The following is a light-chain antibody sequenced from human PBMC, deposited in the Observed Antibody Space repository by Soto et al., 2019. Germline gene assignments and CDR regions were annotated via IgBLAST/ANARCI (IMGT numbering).Light chain of an antibody. CDR3: QQYGTSPRT. CDR1: QSVRSSY. V-gene: IGKV3-20*01. Sequence: EIVLTQSPGTLSLSPGERATLSCRASQSVRSSYLAWYQQKLGQAPRLLIYGVSNRATGIPDRFSGSGSGTDFTLTISRLESEDFAVYFCQQYGTSPRTFGQGTKVEI. CDR2: GVS. J-gene: IGKJ1*01.